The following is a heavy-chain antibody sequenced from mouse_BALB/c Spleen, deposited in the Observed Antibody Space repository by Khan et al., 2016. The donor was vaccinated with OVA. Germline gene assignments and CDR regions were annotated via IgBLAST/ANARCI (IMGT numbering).Heavy chain of an antibody. CDR2: ILPGSNSS. J-gene: IGHJ3*01. CDR1: GYTFSSYW. V-gene: IGHV1-9*01. D-gene: IGHD1-1*01. Sequence: QVQLQQSGAELMKPGASVKISCKATGYTFSSYWIEWVKQRPGHGLEWIGEILPGSNSSNYNERFKGKATITADTSSNTAYMQISSLTSEDSAIYYCARGNYYGSTSWFGYWGQGTLVTVSA. CDR3: ARGNYYGSTSWFGY.